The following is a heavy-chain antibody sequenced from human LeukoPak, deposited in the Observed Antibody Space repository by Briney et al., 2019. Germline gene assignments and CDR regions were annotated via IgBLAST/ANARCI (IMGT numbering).Heavy chain of an antibody. CDR1: GFTFSSYW. J-gene: IGHJ5*02. CDR3: AREDVWFGEWNWFDP. V-gene: IGHV3-7*01. Sequence: GVSLRLSCAASGFTFSSYWRSWVRQAPGKGLEGVANIKQDGSEKYYVDSVKGRFTISRDNAKNSLYLQMNSLRAEDTAVYYCAREDVWFGEWNWFDPWGQGTLVTVSS. CDR2: IKQDGSEK. D-gene: IGHD3-10*01.